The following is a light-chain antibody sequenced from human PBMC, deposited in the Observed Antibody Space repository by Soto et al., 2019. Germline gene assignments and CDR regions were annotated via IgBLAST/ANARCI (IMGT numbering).Light chain of an antibody. CDR2: AAS. CDR1: QGISSY. CDR3: QQLNSYPHT. V-gene: IGKV1-9*01. J-gene: IGKJ5*01. Sequence: IQWTQSPSSLSASVGDRVTITCRASQGISSYLAWYQQKPGKAPKLLIYAASTLQSGVPSRFSGSGSGTDFTLTISSLQPEDFATYYCQQLNSYPHTFGQGTRLEIK.